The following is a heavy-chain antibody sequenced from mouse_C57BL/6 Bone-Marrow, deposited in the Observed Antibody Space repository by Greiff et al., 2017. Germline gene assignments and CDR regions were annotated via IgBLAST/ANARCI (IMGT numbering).Heavy chain of an antibody. D-gene: IGHD1-1*01. CDR1: GFTFSDYG. CDR2: ISSGSSTI. V-gene: IGHV5-17*01. J-gene: IGHJ3*01. CDR3: ARGGRSSAWFAY. Sequence: EVHLVESGGGLVKPGGSLKLSCAASGFTFSDYGMHWVRQAPEKGLEWVAYISSGSSTIYYADTVKGRFTISRDNAKNTLFLQMTSLRSEDTAMYYCARGGRSSAWFAYWGQGTLVTVSA.